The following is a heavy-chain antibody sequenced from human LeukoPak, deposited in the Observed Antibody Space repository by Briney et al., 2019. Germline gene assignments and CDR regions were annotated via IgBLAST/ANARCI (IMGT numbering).Heavy chain of an antibody. CDR1: GGSISSYY. V-gene: IGHV4-59*01. J-gene: IGHJ6*02. CDR3: ARDARNDSSGYYYYYYGMDV. D-gene: IGHD3-22*01. Sequence: PSETLSLTCTVSGGSISSYYWSWIRQPPGKGLEWIGYIYYSGSTNYNPSLKSRVTISVDASKNQFSLKLRSPTAADTAVYYCARDARNDSSGYYYYYYGMDVWGQGTTVTVS. CDR2: IYYSGST.